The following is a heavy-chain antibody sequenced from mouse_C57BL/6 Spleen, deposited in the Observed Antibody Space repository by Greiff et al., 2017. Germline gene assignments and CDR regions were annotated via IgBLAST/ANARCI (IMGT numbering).Heavy chain of an antibody. CDR1: GYTFTDYN. J-gene: IGHJ4*01. CDR3: ASVWGYGSSYAMDY. D-gene: IGHD1-1*01. CDR2: INPNNGGP. Sequence: EVQLQQSGPELVKPGASVKMSCKASGYTFTDYNMHWVKQSHGKSLEWIGYINPNNGGPSYNQKFKGKATLTVNKSSSTANMELRSLTSEDSAVYDDASVWGYGSSYAMDYWGQGTSVTVSA. V-gene: IGHV1-22*01.